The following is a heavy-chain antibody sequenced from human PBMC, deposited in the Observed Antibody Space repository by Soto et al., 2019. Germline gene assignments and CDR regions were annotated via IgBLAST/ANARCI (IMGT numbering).Heavy chain of an antibody. J-gene: IGHJ6*02. CDR1: GFSFSDYY. CDR2: ITTDSYR. V-gene: IGHV3-11*06. CDR3: VRLEAPGYYYGMDV. Sequence: GGSLRLSCAASGFSFSDYYMTWIRQAPGKGLEWVSYITTDSYRKYADSVEGRFTISRDNAKNSLYLQMNSLRVEDTAVYYCVRLEAPGYYYGMDVWGQGTTVTVSS.